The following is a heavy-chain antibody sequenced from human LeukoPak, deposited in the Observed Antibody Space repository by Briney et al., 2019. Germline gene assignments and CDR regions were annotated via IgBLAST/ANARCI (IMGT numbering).Heavy chain of an antibody. CDR1: GFTFSSYS. Sequence: PGGSLRLSCAASGFTFSSYSMNWVRQAPGKGLEWVSSISSSSSYIYYADSVKGRFTISRDNAKNSLYLQMNSLRAEDTAVYYCARGGAYISAVAGTLDYWGQGTLVTASS. CDR3: ARGGAYISAVAGTLDY. CDR2: ISSSSSYI. V-gene: IGHV3-21*01. J-gene: IGHJ4*02. D-gene: IGHD6-19*01.